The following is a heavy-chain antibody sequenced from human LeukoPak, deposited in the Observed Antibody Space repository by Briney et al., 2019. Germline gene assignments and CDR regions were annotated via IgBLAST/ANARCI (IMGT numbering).Heavy chain of an antibody. CDR2: VYPCDSYT. CDR3: ARRGFGVAAQRYFDI. CDR1: GYSFTNYW. D-gene: IGHD3-3*01. Sequence: GESLKISCQGSGYSFTNYWIGWVRQMPGKGLEWMGSVYPCDSYTRNSPSFQGQVTISSEKTITTAYLQWSSLKASDSAMYFCARRGFGVAAQRYFDIGGRGTLVTVSS. V-gene: IGHV5-51*01. J-gene: IGHJ2*01.